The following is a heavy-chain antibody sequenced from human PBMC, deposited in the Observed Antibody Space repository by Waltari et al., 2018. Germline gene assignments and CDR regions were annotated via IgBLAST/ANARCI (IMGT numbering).Heavy chain of an antibody. D-gene: IGHD2-2*01. J-gene: IGHJ4*02. CDR2: ISAYNGNT. CDR3: ARYCSSTSCYRNRCDY. Sequence: QVQLVQSGAEVKKPGASVKVSCTASGYTFTSYGISWFRQAPGQGLEWMGWISAYNGNTNYAQKLQGRVTMTTDTSTSTAYMELRSLRSDDTAVYYCARYCSSTSCYRNRCDYWGQGTLVTVSS. V-gene: IGHV1-18*01. CDR1: GYTFTSYG.